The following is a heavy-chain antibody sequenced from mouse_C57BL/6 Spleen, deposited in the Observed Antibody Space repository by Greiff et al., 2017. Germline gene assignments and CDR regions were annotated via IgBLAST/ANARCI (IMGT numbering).Heavy chain of an antibody. CDR2: ISSGSSTI. Sequence: EVMLVESGGGLVKPGGSLKLSCAASGFTFSDYGMHWVRQAPEKGLEWVAYISSGSSTIYYADTVKGRFTISRDNAKNTLFLQMTSLRSEDTAMYYCARHYYYGSSYYFDYWGQGTTLTVSS. D-gene: IGHD1-1*01. V-gene: IGHV5-17*01. CDR3: ARHYYYGSSYYFDY. CDR1: GFTFSDYG. J-gene: IGHJ2*01.